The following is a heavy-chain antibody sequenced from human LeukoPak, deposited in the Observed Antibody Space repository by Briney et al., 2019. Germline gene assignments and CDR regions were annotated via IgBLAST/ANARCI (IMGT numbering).Heavy chain of an antibody. CDR2: INHSGST. CDR1: GVSFSGYY. CDR3: ARGCAILLWFGASPASDY. D-gene: IGHD3-10*01. J-gene: IGHJ4*02. V-gene: IGHV4-34*01. Sequence: PSETLSLTCAVYGVSFSGYYRSWVRQPPGKGLEWIGEINHSGSTNYNPPPKSRVSTSVNTTKNHTPLKLSSVTAADTAVYYCARGCAILLWFGASPASDYWGQGTLVTVSS.